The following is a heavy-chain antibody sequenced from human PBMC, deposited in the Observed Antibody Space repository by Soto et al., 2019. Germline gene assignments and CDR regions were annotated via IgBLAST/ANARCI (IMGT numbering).Heavy chain of an antibody. CDR2: ISSSSSYI. CDR1: GFTFSSYS. CDR3: ARDDYYDTSGYYAGFDY. Sequence: GGSLRLSCAASGFTFSSYSMNWVRQAPGKGLEWVSSISSSSSYIYYADSVKGRFTISRDNAKNSLYLQMNSLRAEDTAVYYFARDDYYDTSGYYAGFDYWAQRSLVTVSS. J-gene: IGHJ4*02. V-gene: IGHV3-21*01. D-gene: IGHD3-22*01.